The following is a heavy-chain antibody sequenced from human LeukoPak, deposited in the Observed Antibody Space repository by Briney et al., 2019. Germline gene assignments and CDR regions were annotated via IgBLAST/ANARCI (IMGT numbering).Heavy chain of an antibody. D-gene: IGHD3-16*02. V-gene: IGHV1-2*02. CDR1: GYTFTGYY. J-gene: IGHJ4*02. CDR2: INPNSGVT. Sequence: ASVKVSRKASGYTFTGYYMHWVRQAPGQGLEWMGWINPNSGVTNYAQKFQGRVTMTRDTSISTAYMELGRLRSDDTAVYYCARDLKVTDYVWGSYRRTLNYYFDYWGQGTLVTVSS. CDR3: ARDLKVTDYVWGSYRRTLNYYFDY.